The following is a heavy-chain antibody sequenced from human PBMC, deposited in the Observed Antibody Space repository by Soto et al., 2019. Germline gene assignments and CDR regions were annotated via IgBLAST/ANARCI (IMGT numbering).Heavy chain of an antibody. CDR2: IGVYANT. CDR1: GFTFSSYD. D-gene: IGHD1-26*01. J-gene: IGHJ4*02. V-gene: IGHV3-23*01. Sequence: EVALLESGGALVQPGGSLRLSCAASGFTFSSYDMNWVRRAPGKGLEWVSAIGVYANTYYADSVKGRFTISRDDSRNTVHLQLNSLRVDDTAVYYCAKESTVGSPGDYFDSWGQGTLVTVSS. CDR3: AKESTVGSPGDYFDS.